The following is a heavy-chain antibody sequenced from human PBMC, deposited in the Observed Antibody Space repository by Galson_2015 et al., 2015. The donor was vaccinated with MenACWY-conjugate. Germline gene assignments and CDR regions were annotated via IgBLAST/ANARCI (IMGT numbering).Heavy chain of an antibody. Sequence: RLSCAASGFTFSTYWMHWVRQAPGKGLVWVSRINSDGRSTSYADSVKGRFTISRDNDKNTLYLQMNSLRAEDTAVYYCARLGGNYRTTSHFDYWGQGTLVTVSS. V-gene: IGHV3-74*01. J-gene: IGHJ4*02. CDR3: ARLGGNYRTTSHFDY. D-gene: IGHD1-26*01. CDR2: INSDGRST. CDR1: GFTFSTYW.